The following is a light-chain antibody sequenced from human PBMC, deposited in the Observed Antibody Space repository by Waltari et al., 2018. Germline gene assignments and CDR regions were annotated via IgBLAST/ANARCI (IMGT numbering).Light chain of an antibody. V-gene: IGKV3-20*01. CDR2: AAS. J-gene: IGKJ2*03. CDR1: QIVTSDY. Sequence: ETLLPQSPGTLSLSPGERATLSRRASQIVTSDYLAWYQQKPGQAPRLLIYAASSRAAGIPDKFSGSGSGTDFALTISRLGPEDSAVYYCQQYGNSPPYSFGQGTKLEIK. CDR3: QQYGNSPPYS.